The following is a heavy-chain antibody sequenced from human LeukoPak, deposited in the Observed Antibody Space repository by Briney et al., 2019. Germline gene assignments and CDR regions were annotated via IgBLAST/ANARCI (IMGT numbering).Heavy chain of an antibody. V-gene: IGHV3-30*18. Sequence: GGSLRLSCEASGXTSSTYGMHWVRQAPGKGLEWVAVISDDGSKKYYADSVKGRFTISRDNSKNTLYVQMNSLRVEDTAVYYCAKDPGDSSGYGGVGYFGMDVWGQGTTVTVSS. J-gene: IGHJ6*02. D-gene: IGHD3-22*01. CDR1: GXTSSTYG. CDR3: AKDPGDSSGYGGVGYFGMDV. CDR2: ISDDGSKK.